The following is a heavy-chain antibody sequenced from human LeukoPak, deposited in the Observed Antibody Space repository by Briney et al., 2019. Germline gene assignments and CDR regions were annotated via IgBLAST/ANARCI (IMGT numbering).Heavy chain of an antibody. D-gene: IGHD5-18*01. CDR1: GFTFSNHN. Sequence: GGSLRLSCAASGFTFSNHNMDWVRQAPGKGLEWVSGILGGAGSTYYADSVKGRFTISRDNSKNTLYLQMNSLRAEDTAVYYCAKVGGQLWFPGAYYYMDVWGKGTTVTISS. V-gene: IGHV3-23*01. CDR3: AKVGGQLWFPGAYYYMDV. J-gene: IGHJ6*03. CDR2: ILGGAGST.